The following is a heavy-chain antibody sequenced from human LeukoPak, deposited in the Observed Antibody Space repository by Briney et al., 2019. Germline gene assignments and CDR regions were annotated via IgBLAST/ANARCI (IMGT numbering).Heavy chain of an antibody. D-gene: IGHD4-17*01. J-gene: IGHJ4*02. CDR1: DFTFSAYT. Sequence: PGGSLRPSCAASDFTFSAYTMNWIRLAPGKGLEWVSSVSSSRTYIYYADSVKGRFTISRDNAKNSLYLQMNSLRAEDMALYFCARDSDYGDYFDHWGQGTLVTVSS. V-gene: IGHV3-21*06. CDR3: ARDSDYGDYFDH. CDR2: VSSSRTYI.